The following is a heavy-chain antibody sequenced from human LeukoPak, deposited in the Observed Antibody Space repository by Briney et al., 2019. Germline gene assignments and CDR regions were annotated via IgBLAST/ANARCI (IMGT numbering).Heavy chain of an antibody. Sequence: SETLSLTCTVSGGSISSYYWSWIRQPPGKGLEWIGYIYYSGTTNYNPSLKSRVSMSVDTSKNQFSLKLSSVTAADTAVYYCARGVMATILTPFDYWGQGTLVTVSS. CDR2: IYYSGTT. J-gene: IGHJ4*02. D-gene: IGHD5-24*01. CDR1: GGSISSYY. V-gene: IGHV4-59*12. CDR3: ARGVMATILTPFDY.